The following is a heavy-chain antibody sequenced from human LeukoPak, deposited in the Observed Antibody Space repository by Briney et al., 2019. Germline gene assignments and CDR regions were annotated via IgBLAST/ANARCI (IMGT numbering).Heavy chain of an antibody. D-gene: IGHD5-12*01. CDR1: GFTFRSYW. CDR3: ARVGYSGWNLEY. V-gene: IGHV3-7*01. J-gene: IGHJ4*02. Sequence: PGGSLRLSCAASGFTFRSYWMSWVRQAPGKGLEWVANINQDGSVKYYVDSVKGRFTISRDKAKNSLYVQMNSLRDEDTAVYYCARVGYSGWNLEYWGQGTLVTVSS. CDR2: INQDGSVK.